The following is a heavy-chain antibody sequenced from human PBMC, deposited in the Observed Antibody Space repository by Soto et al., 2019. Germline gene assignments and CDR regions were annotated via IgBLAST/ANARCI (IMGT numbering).Heavy chain of an antibody. CDR3: VRHGSRAAGYYN. CDR2: IRNEANGSTT. V-gene: IGHV3-72*01. Sequence: EVQLVESGGGLVQPGGSLRLSCAASGFTFSDHYMHWVRQAPGKGLEWVGRIRNEANGSTTQYAASVRGRFIISRDDSQHSLYLQTNSPKTEDTARYSGVRHGSRAAGYYNWGQGTLVTVSS. CDR1: GFTFSDHY. J-gene: IGHJ4*02. D-gene: IGHD3-10*01.